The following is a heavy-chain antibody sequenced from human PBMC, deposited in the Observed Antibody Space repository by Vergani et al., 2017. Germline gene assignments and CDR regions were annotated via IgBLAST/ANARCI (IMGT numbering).Heavy chain of an antibody. CDR3: AKDYDSSGYLDY. V-gene: IGHV3-21*01. J-gene: IGHJ4*02. CDR1: GFTFSSYS. D-gene: IGHD3-22*01. CDR2: ISSSSSYI. Sequence: EVQLLESGGGLVQPGGSLRLSCAASGFTFSSYSMNWVRQAPGKGLEWVSSISSSSSYIYYADSVKGRFTISRDNAKNSLYLQMNSLRAEDTAVYYCAKDYDSSGYLDYWGQGTLVTVSS.